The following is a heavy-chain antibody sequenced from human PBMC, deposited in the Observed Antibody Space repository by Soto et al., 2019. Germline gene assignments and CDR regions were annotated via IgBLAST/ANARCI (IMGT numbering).Heavy chain of an antibody. CDR3: AKDKMEQWLVGGYYDC. D-gene: IGHD6-19*01. Sequence: GGSLRLACAASGFTFSSHAMSWVRQAPGKGLEWVSSTIDSGGRSYHADSVRGRFTISRDNSKNTLYLQMNSLRADDTAIYYCAKDKMEQWLVGGYYDCWGQGALVTVSS. CDR2: TIDSGGRS. V-gene: IGHV3-23*01. J-gene: IGHJ4*02. CDR1: GFTFSSHA.